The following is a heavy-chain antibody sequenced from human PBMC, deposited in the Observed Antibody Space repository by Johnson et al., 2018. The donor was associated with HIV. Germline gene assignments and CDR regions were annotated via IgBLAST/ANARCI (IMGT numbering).Heavy chain of an antibody. CDR2: ISWNSGSI. D-gene: IGHD3-22*01. V-gene: IGHV3-9*01. CDR3: AKDLMIVVVTDAFDI. CDR1: GFTFSSYG. Sequence: ELQLVESGGGLVQPGGSLRLSCAASGFTFSSYGMHWVRQAPGKGLVWVSGISWNSGSIGYADSVKGRFTISRDNAKNSLYLQMNSLRAEDTALYYCAKDLMIVVVTDAFDIWGQGTMVTVSS. J-gene: IGHJ3*02.